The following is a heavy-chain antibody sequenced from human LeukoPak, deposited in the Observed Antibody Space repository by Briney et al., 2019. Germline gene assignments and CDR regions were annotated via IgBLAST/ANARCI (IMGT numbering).Heavy chain of an antibody. CDR1: GYTFTSYY. D-gene: IGHD2-15*01. J-gene: IGHJ4*02. V-gene: IGHV1-46*01. Sequence: ASVKVSCKASGYTFTSYYMHWVRQAPGQGLEWMGIINPSGGSTSYAQKFQGRVTMTRDMSTSTVYMELSSLRSEDTAVYYCARDIYSGGSCYNFDYWGQGTLVTVSS. CDR2: INPSGGST. CDR3: ARDIYSGGSCYNFDY.